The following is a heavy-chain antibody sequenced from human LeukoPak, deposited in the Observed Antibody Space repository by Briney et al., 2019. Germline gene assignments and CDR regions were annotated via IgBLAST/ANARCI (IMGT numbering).Heavy chain of an antibody. D-gene: IGHD1-1*01. Sequence: PGGSLRLSCAASGFTFNSYAMTWVRQGAGRGLEWVSTISGTSGTASYADSVEGRFSISRDDSKNTVYLQMTSLRVEDTAVYFCARVQPDNNDEYNWFDPWDQGTQVTVSS. J-gene: IGHJ5*02. CDR3: ARVQPDNNDEYNWFDP. CDR1: GFTFNSYA. V-gene: IGHV3-23*01. CDR2: ISGTSGTA.